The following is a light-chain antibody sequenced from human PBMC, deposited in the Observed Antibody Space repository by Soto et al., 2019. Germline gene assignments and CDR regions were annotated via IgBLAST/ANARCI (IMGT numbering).Light chain of an antibody. J-gene: IGLJ1*01. CDR3: SSYTTSNTPPYV. CDR2: EVS. CDR1: SSDTAGYNY. V-gene: IGLV2-14*01. Sequence: QSVLTQPASVSGSPGQSITISCTGTSSDTAGYNYVSWYQQHPGKAPKLMIYEVSNRPSGVSNRFSGSQSGNTASLTISGLQAEDEANYYCSSYTTSNTPPYVFGTGTKLTVL.